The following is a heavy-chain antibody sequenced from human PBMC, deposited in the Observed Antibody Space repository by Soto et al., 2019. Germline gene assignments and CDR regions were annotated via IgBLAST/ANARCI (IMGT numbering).Heavy chain of an antibody. CDR1: GITLSGSA. Sequence: EEQLVESGGGLVQPGGSLKLSCAASGITLSGSAMHWVRQASGKGLEWVGRIKSKTDGGTTDYAAPVKGRFTISRDDSKNTLYLQMNSLKTEDTAVYYCTTDPWKGSGSQGYNWFDPWGQGTLVTVSS. D-gene: IGHD3-10*01. CDR2: IKSKTDGGTT. J-gene: IGHJ5*02. V-gene: IGHV3-15*01. CDR3: TTDPWKGSGSQGYNWFDP.